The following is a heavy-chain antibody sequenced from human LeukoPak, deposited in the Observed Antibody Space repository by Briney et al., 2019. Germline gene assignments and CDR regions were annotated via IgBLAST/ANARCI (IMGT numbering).Heavy chain of an antibody. Sequence: ASVKVSCKASGGTFSSYAISWVRQAPGQGLEWMGWISAYNGNTNYAQKFQGRVTMTTDTYTSTTYMELRSLRSDDTAVYYCASSDGKYFQHWGQGTLVTVSS. CDR1: GGTFSSYA. J-gene: IGHJ1*01. CDR2: ISAYNGNT. CDR3: ASSDGKYFQH. D-gene: IGHD1-1*01. V-gene: IGHV1-18*01.